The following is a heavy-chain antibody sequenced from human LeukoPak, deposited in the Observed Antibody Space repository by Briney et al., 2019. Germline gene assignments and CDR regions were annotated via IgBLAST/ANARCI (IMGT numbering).Heavy chain of an antibody. V-gene: IGHV3-9*01. J-gene: IGHJ6*02. CDR3: AKEDRIGYSSSWYPNYGMDV. Sequence: GGSLGLSCAASGFTFDDYAMHWVRQAPGKGLEWVSGISWNSGSIGYADSVKGRFTISRDNAKNSLYLQMNSLRAEDAALYYCAKEDRIGYSSSWYPNYGMDVWGQGTTVTVSS. CDR1: GFTFDDYA. D-gene: IGHD6-13*01. CDR2: ISWNSGSI.